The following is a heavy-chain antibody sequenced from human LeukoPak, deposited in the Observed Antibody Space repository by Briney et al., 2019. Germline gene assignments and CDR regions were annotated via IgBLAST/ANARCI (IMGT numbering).Heavy chain of an antibody. V-gene: IGHV5-10-1*01. CDR1: GYRFTSYW. CDR2: IDPSDSYT. J-gene: IGHJ3*02. Sequence: GESLRISCKGSGYRFTSYWISWVRQMPGKGLEWMGRIDPSDSYTNYSPSFQCHVTISADKSISTAYLQWSSLKASDTAMYYCARRALPPAYCGGDCFDAFDIWGQGTMVTVSS. D-gene: IGHD2-21*02. CDR3: ARRALPPAYCGGDCFDAFDI.